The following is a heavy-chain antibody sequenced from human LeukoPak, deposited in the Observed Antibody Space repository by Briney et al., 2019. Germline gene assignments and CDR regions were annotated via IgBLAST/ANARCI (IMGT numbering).Heavy chain of an antibody. CDR1: RFTFSNYW. V-gene: IGHV3-48*04. D-gene: IGHD4-17*01. CDR3: ARWNDYGETFDY. CDR2: ISSSGSTI. J-gene: IGHJ4*02. Sequence: GGSLRLSCAASRFTFSNYWMSWVRQAPGKGLEWVSYISSSGSTIYYADSVKGRFTISRDNAKNSPYLQMNSLRAEDTAVYYCARWNDYGETFDYWGQGTLVTVSS.